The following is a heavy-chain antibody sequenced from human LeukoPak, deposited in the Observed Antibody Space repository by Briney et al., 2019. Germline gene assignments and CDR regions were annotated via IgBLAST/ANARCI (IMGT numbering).Heavy chain of an antibody. CDR3: ARLGGGYSSGWSQGTTAPGRY. D-gene: IGHD6-19*01. CDR2: IKTDGSEK. Sequence: GGSLRLSCEGSGFTFSNYWMGWVRQAPGKGLQWVANIKTDGSEKYYVDSVKGRFTISRDNAKNSLYLQMNSLRAEDTAVYYCARLGGGYSSGWSQGTTAPGRYWGQGTLVTVSS. V-gene: IGHV3-7*01. J-gene: IGHJ4*02. CDR1: GFTFSNYW.